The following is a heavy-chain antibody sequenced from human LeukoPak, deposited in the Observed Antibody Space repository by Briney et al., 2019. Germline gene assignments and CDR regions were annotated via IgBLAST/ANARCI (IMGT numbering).Heavy chain of an antibody. V-gene: IGHV4-39*07. Sequence: PSETLSLTCTVSGGSISSSSYYWGWIRQPPGKGLEWIGSIYYSGSTYYNPSLKSRVTISVDTSKNQFSLKLSSVTAADTAVYYCARSGRRITIFGVVTSNWFDPWGQGTLVTVSS. CDR2: IYYSGST. D-gene: IGHD3-3*01. CDR1: GGSISSSSYY. J-gene: IGHJ5*02. CDR3: ARSGRRITIFGVVTSNWFDP.